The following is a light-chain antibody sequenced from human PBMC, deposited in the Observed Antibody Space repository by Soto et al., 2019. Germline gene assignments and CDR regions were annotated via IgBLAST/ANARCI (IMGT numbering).Light chain of an antibody. CDR3: QQYNNWPRT. Sequence: EIVLAQSPGSLSLSPGERATRSCRASQSVSSNLAWYQQKPGQAPRLLIYDASTRATAVPARFTASGSGTEFTLTISSLQSEDFAVYYCQQYNNWPRTFGQGTKVDIK. CDR2: DAS. J-gene: IGKJ1*01. CDR1: QSVSSN. V-gene: IGKV3-15*01.